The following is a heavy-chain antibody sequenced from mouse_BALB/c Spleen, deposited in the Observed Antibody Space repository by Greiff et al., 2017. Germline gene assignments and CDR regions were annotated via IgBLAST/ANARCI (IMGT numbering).Heavy chain of an antibody. CDR3: ARRYYYGSSGFDY. CDR2: INPSTGYT. Sequence: VQLQQSGAELAKPGASVKMSCKASGYTFTSYWMHWVKQRPGQGLEWIGYINPSTGYTEYNQKFKDKATLTADKSSSTAYMQLSSLTSEDSAVYYCARRYYYGSSGFDYWGQGTTLTVSS. J-gene: IGHJ2*01. V-gene: IGHV1-7*01. D-gene: IGHD1-1*01. CDR1: GYTFTSYW.